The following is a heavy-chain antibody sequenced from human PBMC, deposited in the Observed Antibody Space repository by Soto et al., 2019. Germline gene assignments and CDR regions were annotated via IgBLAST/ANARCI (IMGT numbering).Heavy chain of an antibody. CDR1: GYTFTSYY. CDR2: INPSGGST. Sequence: ASVKVSCKASGYTFTSYYMHWVRQAPGQGLEWMGIINPSGGSTSHAQKFQGRVTMTRDTSTSTVYMELSSLRSEDTAVYYCARGVTTGYYYYYMDVWGKGTTVTVSS. V-gene: IGHV1-46*03. D-gene: IGHD4-4*01. J-gene: IGHJ6*03. CDR3: ARGVTTGYYYYYMDV.